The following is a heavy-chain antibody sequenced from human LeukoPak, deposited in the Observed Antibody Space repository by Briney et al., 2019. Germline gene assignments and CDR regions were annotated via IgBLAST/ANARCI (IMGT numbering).Heavy chain of an antibody. CDR2: ISDTGST. J-gene: IGHJ4*02. CDR3: ARAVAGGDRSRFYSGGWYYFDN. D-gene: IGHD6-19*01. CDR1: GASVSSSY. Sequence: KPSETLCLTCTVSGASVSSSYWSWIRQPPGKGLEWIGYISDTGSTNYNPSLKGRVTISIHSSPNQFSLELGSVTAADTAMYYCARAVAGGDRSRFYSGGWYYFDNWGQGTLVTVSS. V-gene: IGHV4-59*08.